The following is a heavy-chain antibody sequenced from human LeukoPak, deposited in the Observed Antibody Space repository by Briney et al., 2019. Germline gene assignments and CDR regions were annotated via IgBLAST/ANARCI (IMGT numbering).Heavy chain of an antibody. CDR1: GFTFRNFV. V-gene: IGHV3-33*08. CDR2: ILNDGSNT. CDR3: VFGGGYDSNY. J-gene: IGHJ4*02. D-gene: IGHD5-12*01. Sequence: GGSLRLSCAASGFTFRNFVMHWVRQARGKGLEWVAGILNDGSNTDYADSVKGRFTVSRDNSENTLYLQMNILRAEDTAVYYCVFGGGYDSNYWGQGTLVTVSS.